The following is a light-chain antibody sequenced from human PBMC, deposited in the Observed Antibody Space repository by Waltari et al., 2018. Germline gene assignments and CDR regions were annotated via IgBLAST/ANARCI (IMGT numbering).Light chain of an antibody. J-gene: IGKJ4*01. V-gene: IGKV1-5*03. CDR1: QRITNW. CDR2: GVS. Sequence: DIQMTQSPSTLSASVGDRVTITCRASQRITNWLAWYQQKPGMAPKLLIYGVSTLESGVPSRVSGSGSGAEFTLTISSLQPDDFATYYCQYYNNYELTFGGGTKVEIK. CDR3: QYYNNYELT.